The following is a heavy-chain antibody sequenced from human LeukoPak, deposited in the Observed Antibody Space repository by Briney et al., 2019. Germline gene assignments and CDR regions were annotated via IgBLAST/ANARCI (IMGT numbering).Heavy chain of an antibody. V-gene: IGHV3-64*04. J-gene: IGHJ4*02. D-gene: IGHD1-1*01. Sequence: GGSLRLSCAASGFTFSSYAMHWVRQAPGKGLEYVSAISSNGGSTYYADSVKGRFTISRDNSKNTLYLQMNSLRAEDTAVYYCAKDKGFTTGTVDSYFDYWGQGTLVTVSS. CDR3: AKDKGFTTGTVDSYFDY. CDR2: ISSNGGST. CDR1: GFTFSSYA.